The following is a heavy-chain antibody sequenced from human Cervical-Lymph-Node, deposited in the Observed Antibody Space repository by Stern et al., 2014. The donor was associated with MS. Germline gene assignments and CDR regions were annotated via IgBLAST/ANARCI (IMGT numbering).Heavy chain of an antibody. Sequence: QVQLVQSGAEVKKPGASVKVSCKASGYTFTSYAMHWVRQAPGQRLEWMGWIYAANGNTKYSQKFQGRVTITRDTSASTAYMELSSLRSEDTAVYYCARGGSGSSNRFMDVWGQGTTVTVSS. J-gene: IGHJ6*02. D-gene: IGHD6-19*01. CDR2: IYAANGNT. V-gene: IGHV1-3*01. CDR1: GYTFTSYA. CDR3: ARGGSGSSNRFMDV.